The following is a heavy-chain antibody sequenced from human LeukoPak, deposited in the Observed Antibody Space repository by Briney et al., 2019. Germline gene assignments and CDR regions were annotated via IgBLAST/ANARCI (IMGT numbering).Heavy chain of an antibody. V-gene: IGHV3-21*01. Sequence: PGGSLRLSCAASGFTFSSYSMNWVRQAPGKGLEWVSSISSSSSYIYYADSVKGRFTISRDDPKNSLYLQINSLRAEDTAVYYCARHTAMAFLFDYWGQGTLVTVSS. CDR2: ISSSSSYI. CDR1: GFTFSSYS. CDR3: ARHTAMAFLFDY. D-gene: IGHD5-18*01. J-gene: IGHJ4*02.